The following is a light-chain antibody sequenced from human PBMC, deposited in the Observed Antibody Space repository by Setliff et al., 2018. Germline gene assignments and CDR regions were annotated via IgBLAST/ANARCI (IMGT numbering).Light chain of an antibody. Sequence: QSVLTQPPSASGSPGQSVTISCTGTSSDVGGYNYVSWYQQHPSKAPKLMIYEVSKRPSGVPDRFSGSKSGDTASLTVSGLQAEDEADYYCSSYAGSNTPDVFGTGTKVTVL. CDR1: SSDVGGYNY. V-gene: IGLV2-8*01. J-gene: IGLJ1*01. CDR3: SSYAGSNTPDV. CDR2: EVS.